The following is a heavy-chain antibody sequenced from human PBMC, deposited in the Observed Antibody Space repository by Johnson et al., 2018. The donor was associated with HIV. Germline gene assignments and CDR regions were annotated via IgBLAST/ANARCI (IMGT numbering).Heavy chain of an antibody. J-gene: IGHJ3*02. CDR3: ARDQRWWLHSPGAFDI. Sequence: VQLVESGGGLVQPGGSLRLSCAASGFTFSSYAMHWVRQAPGKGLEYVSAISSNGGSTYYANSVKGRFTISRDNSKNTLYLQMGSLRAEDMAVYYCARDQRWWLHSPGAFDIWGQGTMVTVSS. V-gene: IGHV3-64*01. D-gene: IGHD5-12*01. CDR1: GFTFSSYA. CDR2: ISSNGGST.